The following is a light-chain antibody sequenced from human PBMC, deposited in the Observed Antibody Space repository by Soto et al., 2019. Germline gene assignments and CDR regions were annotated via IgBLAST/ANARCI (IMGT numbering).Light chain of an antibody. CDR3: QQYNNWPPIT. Sequence: DIGMTQSPATLSVATGERVTFSCRASQGVSRKLAWYQHKPGQAPRLLISGASTGATGIPARFSGSGSGTEFTLTISSLQSEDFAVYYCQQYNNWPPITFGQGTRLENK. J-gene: IGKJ5*01. CDR1: QGVSRK. CDR2: GAS. V-gene: IGKV3-15*01.